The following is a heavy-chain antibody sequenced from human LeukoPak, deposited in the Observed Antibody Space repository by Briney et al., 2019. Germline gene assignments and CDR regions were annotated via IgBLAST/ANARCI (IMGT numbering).Heavy chain of an antibody. CDR2: FDPEDGET. CDR3: ATGGGYYDSSGYDY. V-gene: IGHV1-24*01. CDR1: GYTLTELS. Sequence: ASVKVSCTVSGYTLTELSMHWVRQAPGKGLEWMGGFDPEDGETIYAQKFQGRVTMTEDTSTDTAYMELSSLRSEDTAVYYCATGGGYYDSSGYDYWGQGTLVTVSS. J-gene: IGHJ4*02. D-gene: IGHD3-22*01.